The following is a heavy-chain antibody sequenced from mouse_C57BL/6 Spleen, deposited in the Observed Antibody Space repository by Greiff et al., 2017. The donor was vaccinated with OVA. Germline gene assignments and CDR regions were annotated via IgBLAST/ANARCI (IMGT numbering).Heavy chain of an antibody. CDR1: GYAFSSYW. CDR3: ARETSYGYLFDY. CDR2: IYPGDGDT. J-gene: IGHJ2*01. Sequence: VQLVESGAELVKPGASVKISCKASGYAFSSYWMNWVKQRPGKGLEWIGQIYPGDGDTNYNGKFKGKATLTADKSSSTAYMQLSSLTSEDSAVYFCARETSYGYLFDYWGQGTTLTVSS. V-gene: IGHV1-80*01. D-gene: IGHD2-2*01.